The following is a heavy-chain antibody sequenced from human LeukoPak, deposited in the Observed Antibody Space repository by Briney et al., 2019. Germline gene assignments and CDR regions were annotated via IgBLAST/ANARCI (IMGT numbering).Heavy chain of an antibody. D-gene: IGHD2-15*01. V-gene: IGHV3-7*01. Sequence: GGSLRLSCAASGFTFSSYAMSWVRQAPGKGLEWVANIKQDGSEKYYVDSVKGRFTISRDNAKNSLYLQMNSLRAEDTAVYYCARDSGMTTNFDYWGQGTLVTVSS. CDR3: ARDSGMTTNFDY. CDR2: IKQDGSEK. J-gene: IGHJ4*02. CDR1: GFTFSSYA.